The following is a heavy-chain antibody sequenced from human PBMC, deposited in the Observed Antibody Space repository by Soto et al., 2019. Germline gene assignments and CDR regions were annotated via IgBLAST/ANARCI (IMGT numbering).Heavy chain of an antibody. Sequence: EMQLLESGGGLVQPGGSLRLSCAAASGFTFSSLAMSWLRQAPGKGLEWVSAISAGGDSTYYADSVKGRFTISRDNSKNTLFLQMNSLRAEDTAVYFCARDGDVNTGFGKDYWGQGTLVTVSS. CDR3: ARDGDVNTGFGKDY. V-gene: IGHV3-23*01. CDR2: ISAGGDST. J-gene: IGHJ4*02. D-gene: IGHD3-16*01. CDR1: GFTFSSLA.